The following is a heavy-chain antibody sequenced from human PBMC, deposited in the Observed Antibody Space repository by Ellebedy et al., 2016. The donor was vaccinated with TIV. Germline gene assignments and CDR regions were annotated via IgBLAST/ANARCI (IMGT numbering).Heavy chain of an antibody. J-gene: IGHJ4*02. CDR2: IYHSGST. D-gene: IGHD6-19*01. V-gene: IGHV4-4*02. CDR1: GGSISSSNW. Sequence: SETLSLTCAVSGGSISSSNWWSWVRQPPGKGLEWIGEIYHSGSTNYNPSLKSRVTISVDKSKNQFSLKLSSVTAADTAVYYCARGSGADSSGWYLVYWGQGTLVTVSS. CDR3: ARGSGADSSGWYLVY.